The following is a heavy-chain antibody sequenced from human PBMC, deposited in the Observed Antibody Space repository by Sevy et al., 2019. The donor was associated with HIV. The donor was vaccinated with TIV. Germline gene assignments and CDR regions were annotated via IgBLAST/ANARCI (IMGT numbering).Heavy chain of an antibody. Sequence: ASVKVSCKASGYTFTSYDINWVRQATGQGLEWMGWMNPNSGNTGYAQKFQGRVTMTRNTSISTAYMEVSSRRSEDTAVYYCARFGIAVAGTYYYYGMDVWGQGTTVTVSS. D-gene: IGHD6-19*01. CDR2: MNPNSGNT. V-gene: IGHV1-8*01. CDR3: ARFGIAVAGTYYYYGMDV. J-gene: IGHJ6*02. CDR1: GYTFTSYD.